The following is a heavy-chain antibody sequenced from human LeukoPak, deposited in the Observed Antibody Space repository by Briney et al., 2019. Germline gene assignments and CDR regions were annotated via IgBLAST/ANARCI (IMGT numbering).Heavy chain of an antibody. D-gene: IGHD1-26*01. J-gene: IGHJ4*02. V-gene: IGHV3-74*01. Sequence: GGSLRLSCAASGLTCSSYWMHWVRQAPGKGLVWVSRINSDGSSTSYADSVKGRFTISRDNAKNTLYLQMHSLRAEDTAVYYCARRSSGSPPYYFGYWGQGTLVTVSS. CDR2: INSDGSST. CDR3: ARRSSGSPPYYFGY. CDR1: GLTCSSYW.